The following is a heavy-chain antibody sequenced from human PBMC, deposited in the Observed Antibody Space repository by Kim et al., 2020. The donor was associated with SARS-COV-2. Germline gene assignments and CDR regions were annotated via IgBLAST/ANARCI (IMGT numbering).Heavy chain of an antibody. CDR1: GFTFSDHY. CDR3: ARASLSCSTTSCSAGGFDY. V-gene: IGHV3-72*01. D-gene: IGHD2-2*01. J-gene: IGHJ4*02. Sequence: GGSLRLSCAASGFTFSDHYMDWVRQAPGKGLEWVGRIRNKANSYITSYAASVKGRFTISRDDSDNSLYLQLNSLKSEDTAVYYCARASLSCSTTSCSAGGFDYWGQGSLVTVSS. CDR2: IRNKANSYIT.